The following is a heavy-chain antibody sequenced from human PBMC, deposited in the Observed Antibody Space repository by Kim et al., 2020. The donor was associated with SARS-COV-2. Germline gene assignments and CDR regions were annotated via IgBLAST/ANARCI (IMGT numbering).Heavy chain of an antibody. Sequence: SETLSLTCAVYGGSFSGYYWSWIRQPPGKGLEWIGEINHSGSTNYNPSLKSRVTISVDTSKNQFSLKLSSVTAADTAVYYCARAPRYFDWLLRVRGDIWFDPWGQGTLVAVSS. CDR2: INHSGST. CDR1: GGSFSGYY. D-gene: IGHD3-9*01. CDR3: ARAPRYFDWLLRVRGDIWFDP. V-gene: IGHV4-34*01. J-gene: IGHJ5*02.